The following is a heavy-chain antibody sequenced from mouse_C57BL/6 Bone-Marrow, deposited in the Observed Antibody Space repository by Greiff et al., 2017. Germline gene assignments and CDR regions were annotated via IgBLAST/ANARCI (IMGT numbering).Heavy chain of an antibody. Sequence: EVKLMESEGGLVKPGSSMKLSCTASGFTFSDYYMAWVRQVPEKGLEWVANINYDGSSTYYLASLKSRFIISRDNAKNILYLQMSSLQSEDTATYYWARDLSNNYGSSSWYFDVWGTGTTVTVSS. V-gene: IGHV5-16*01. D-gene: IGHD1-1*01. CDR1: GFTFSDYY. J-gene: IGHJ1*03. CDR3: ARDLSNNYGSSSWYFDV. CDR2: INYDGSST.